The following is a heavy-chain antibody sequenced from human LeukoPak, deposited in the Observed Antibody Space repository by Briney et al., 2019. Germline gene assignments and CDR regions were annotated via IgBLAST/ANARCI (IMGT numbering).Heavy chain of an antibody. Sequence: PSETLSLTCTVSGGSISSSSYYWGWIRQPPGKGLEWIGSIYYSGSTYYNPSLKSRVTISVDTSKNQFSLKLSSVTAADTAVYYCARDRGGGSGSHFDAFDIWGQGTMVTVSS. CDR3: ARDRGGGSGSHFDAFDI. CDR2: IYYSGST. V-gene: IGHV4-39*07. D-gene: IGHD3-10*01. J-gene: IGHJ3*02. CDR1: GGSISSSSYY.